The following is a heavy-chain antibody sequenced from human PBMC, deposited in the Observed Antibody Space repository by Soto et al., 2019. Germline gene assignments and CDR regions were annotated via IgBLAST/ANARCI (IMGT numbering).Heavy chain of an antibody. CDR1: EGTFSSFV. V-gene: IGHV1-69*01. Sequence: QVQLVQSGAEVKKPGSSVKVSCKASEGTFSSFVISWVXQAPGQGPEWMGEISPVSDTPNYAQKFQGRVTNTADESTSTAYMELRSLRPEDTAVYYCARALGYSYGLYFDYWGQGTLVTVSS. CDR2: ISPVSDTP. D-gene: IGHD5-18*01. CDR3: ARALGYSYGLYFDY. J-gene: IGHJ4*02.